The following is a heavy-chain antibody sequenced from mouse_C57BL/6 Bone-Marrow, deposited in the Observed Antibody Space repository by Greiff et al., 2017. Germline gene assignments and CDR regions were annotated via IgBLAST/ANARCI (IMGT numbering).Heavy chain of an antibody. CDR2: IDPSDSYT. CDR3: TTAPAWFAY. Sequence: QVQLQQPGAELVRPGTSVKLSCKASGYTFTSYWMHWVKQRPGQGLEWIGVIDPSDSYTNYNQKFKGKAKLTAVTSASTAYMELSSLTNEDSAVYYCTTAPAWFAYWGQGTLVTVSA. CDR1: GYTFTSYW. V-gene: IGHV1-59*01. J-gene: IGHJ3*01.